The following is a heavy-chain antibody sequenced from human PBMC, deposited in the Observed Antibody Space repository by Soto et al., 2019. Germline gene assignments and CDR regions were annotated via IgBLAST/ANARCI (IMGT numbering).Heavy chain of an antibody. CDR1: GYTFTNYY. V-gene: IGHV1-46*01. J-gene: IGHJ3*02. D-gene: IGHD4-17*01. CDR3: ASSVYDYGDYGDAFDI. CDR2: INPKTGTT. Sequence: ASVKVSCKASGYTFTNYYIHWVRQAPGQGLEWVGLINPKTGTTNDAPKFQGRVTMTRDTSTSTVYMELSSLRSEDTAVYYCASSVYDYGDYGDAFDIWGQGTMVTVSS.